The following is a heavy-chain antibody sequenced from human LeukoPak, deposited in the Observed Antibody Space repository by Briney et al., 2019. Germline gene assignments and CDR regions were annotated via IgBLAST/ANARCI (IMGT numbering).Heavy chain of an antibody. CDR3: AKDRVEWQQLAGANWFDP. CDR1: GFTFSSYG. D-gene: IGHD6-13*01. Sequence: PGGSLRLSCAASGFTFSSYGMHWVRQAPGKGLEWVAVISYDGSNKYYADSVKGRFTISRDNSKNTLYPQMNSLRAEDTAVYYCAKDRVEWQQLAGANWFDPWGQGTLVTVSS. J-gene: IGHJ5*02. V-gene: IGHV3-30*18. CDR2: ISYDGSNK.